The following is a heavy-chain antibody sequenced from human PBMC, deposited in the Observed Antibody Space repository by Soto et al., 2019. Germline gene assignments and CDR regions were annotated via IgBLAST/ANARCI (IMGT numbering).Heavy chain of an antibody. CDR2: ISAYNGNT. CDR3: ARDRGGLGLTMIVVVIRPSDAFDI. Sequence: ASVKVSFKASGYTFTSYGISWVRQAPGQGLEWMGWISAYNGNTNYAQKLQGRVTMTTDTSTSTAYMELRSLRSDDTAVYYCARDRGGLGLTMIVVVIRPSDAFDIWGQGTMVTVSS. V-gene: IGHV1-18*01. D-gene: IGHD3-22*01. J-gene: IGHJ3*02. CDR1: GYTFTSYG.